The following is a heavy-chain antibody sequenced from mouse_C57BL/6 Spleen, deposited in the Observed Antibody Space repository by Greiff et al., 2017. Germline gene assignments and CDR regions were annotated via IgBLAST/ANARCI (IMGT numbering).Heavy chain of an antibody. Sequence: QVQLQQPGAELVMPGASVKLSCKASGYTFTSYWMHWVKQRPGQGLEWIGEIDPSDSYTNYNQKFKGKSTLTVDKSSSTAYMQLSSLTSEDSAVXYCARWNYGSSYWYFDVWGTGTTVTVSS. CDR1: GYTFTSYW. D-gene: IGHD1-1*01. V-gene: IGHV1-69*01. J-gene: IGHJ1*03. CDR3: ARWNYGSSYWYFDV. CDR2: IDPSDSYT.